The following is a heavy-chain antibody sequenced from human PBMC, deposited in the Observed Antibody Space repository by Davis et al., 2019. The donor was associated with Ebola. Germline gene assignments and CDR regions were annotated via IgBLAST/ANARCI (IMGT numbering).Heavy chain of an antibody. CDR1: DYTFTNFG. Sequence: ASVKVSCKTSDYTFTNFGVSWVRQAPGQGLEWMGWISGYTGDTKYTQEFQGRVTMTTDTSTNTAYMELRSLRSDDTAVYYCARDGGYYDFWSGYYTPLGVDYWGQGTLVTVSS. V-gene: IGHV1-18*04. D-gene: IGHD3-3*01. CDR2: ISGYTGDT. CDR3: ARDGGYYDFWSGYYTPLGVDY. J-gene: IGHJ4*02.